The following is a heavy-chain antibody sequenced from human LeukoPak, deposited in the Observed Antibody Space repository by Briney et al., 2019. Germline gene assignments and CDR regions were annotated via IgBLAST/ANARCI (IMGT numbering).Heavy chain of an antibody. D-gene: IGHD6-19*01. J-gene: IGHJ4*02. CDR1: GGSISSYY. Sequence: SETLSLTCTVSGGSISSYYWTWIRQPAGKGLEYIGRMYTSGSTNYNPSLKSRVTMSVDTSKNQFSLKLSSVTAADTAVYYCAREGYTSGWYKTDYWGQGTLVTVSS. CDR3: AREGYTSGWYKTDY. V-gene: IGHV4-4*07. CDR2: MYTSGST.